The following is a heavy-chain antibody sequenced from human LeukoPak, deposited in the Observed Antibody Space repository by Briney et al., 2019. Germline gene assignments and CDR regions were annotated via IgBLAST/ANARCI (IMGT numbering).Heavy chain of an antibody. CDR3: ARDGSSSWYYSYYGMDV. V-gene: IGHV4-59*01. D-gene: IGHD6-13*01. Sequence: SETLSLTCTVSGGSISSYYWSWIRQPPGKGLEWIGYIYYSGSTNYNPSLKSRVTISVDTSKNQFSLKLSSVTAADTAVYYCARDGSSSWYYSYYGMDVWGQGTTVTVSS. CDR2: IYYSGST. J-gene: IGHJ6*02. CDR1: GGSISSYY.